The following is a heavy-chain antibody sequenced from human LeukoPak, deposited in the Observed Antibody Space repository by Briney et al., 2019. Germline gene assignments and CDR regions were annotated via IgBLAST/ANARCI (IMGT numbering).Heavy chain of an antibody. V-gene: IGHV1-69*04. J-gene: IGHJ6*02. D-gene: IGHD3-10*01. CDR1: GGTFSSSA. Sequence: GSSVKVSCKTSGGTFSSSAITWVRQAPGQGLEWMGRIIPVLNITRYTQKFQGRVTMTEDTSTDTAYMELSSLRSEDTAVYYCATAVVRGLLTDGMDVWGQGTTVAVSS. CDR2: IIPVLNIT. CDR3: ATAVVRGLLTDGMDV.